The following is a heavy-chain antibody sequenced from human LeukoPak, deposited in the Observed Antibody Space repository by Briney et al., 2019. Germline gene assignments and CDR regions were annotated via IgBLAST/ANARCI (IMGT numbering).Heavy chain of an antibody. CDR1: GFTFSSYA. CDR3: AKHVLRFLEWLPIDAFDI. D-gene: IGHD3-3*01. CDR2: ISGSGGST. J-gene: IGHJ3*02. Sequence: GGSLRLSCAACGFTFSSYAMSWVRQAPGKGLEWVSAISGSGGSTYYADSVKGRFTISRDNSKNTLYLQMNSLRAEDTAVYYCAKHVLRFLEWLPIDAFDIWGQGTMVTVSS. V-gene: IGHV3-23*01.